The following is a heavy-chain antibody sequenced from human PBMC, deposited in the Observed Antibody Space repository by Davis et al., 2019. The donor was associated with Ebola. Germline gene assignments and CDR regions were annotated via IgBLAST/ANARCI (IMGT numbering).Heavy chain of an antibody. CDR2: ISAYNGNT. V-gene: IGHV1-18*01. Sequence: AASVKVSCKASVGTFRSYAISWVRQAPGQGLEWTGWISAYNGNTNYAQKLQGRVTMTTDTSTSTAYMELRSLRSDDTAVYYCARGLSIAAAHYYYNGMDVWGQGTTVTVSS. J-gene: IGHJ6*02. CDR3: ARGLSIAAAHYYYNGMDV. D-gene: IGHD6-13*01. CDR1: VGTFRSYA.